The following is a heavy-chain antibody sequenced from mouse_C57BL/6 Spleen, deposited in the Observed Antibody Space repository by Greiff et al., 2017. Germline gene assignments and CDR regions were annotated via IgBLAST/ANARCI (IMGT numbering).Heavy chain of an antibody. V-gene: IGHV1-56*01. D-gene: IGHD2-4*01. Sequence: QVQLQQSGPELVRPGASVQISCKAPGYTFTSHWMQLVRQRPGQGLEWIGEIFPGSGSTYYNEKFKGKATLTVDTSSSTAYMQLSSLPSEDSAVYFCARDYDYDGFFAYWGQGTLVTVSA. CDR3: ARDYDYDGFFAY. J-gene: IGHJ3*01. CDR1: GYTFTSHW. CDR2: IFPGSGST.